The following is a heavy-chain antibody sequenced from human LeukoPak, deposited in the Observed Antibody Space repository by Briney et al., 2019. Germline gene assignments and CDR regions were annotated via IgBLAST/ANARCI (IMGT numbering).Heavy chain of an antibody. CDR2: LYYSGST. Sequence: SETLSLTCTVSGGSISSSSYYWDWIRQPPGKGLEWIGSLYYSGSTYYNPSLKSRVTISVDTSKNQFSLKLSSVTAADTAVSYCARRSYYDSSAIFDYWGQGTLVTVSS. J-gene: IGHJ4*02. V-gene: IGHV4-39*01. CDR1: GGSISSSSYY. CDR3: ARRSYYDSSAIFDY. D-gene: IGHD3-22*01.